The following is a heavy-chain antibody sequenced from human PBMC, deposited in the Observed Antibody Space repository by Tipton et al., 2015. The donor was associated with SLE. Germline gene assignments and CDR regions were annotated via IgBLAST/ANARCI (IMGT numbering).Heavy chain of an antibody. CDR3: ARDREMATISAFDI. J-gene: IGHJ3*02. CDR1: GGSISSYY. CDR2: IYYSGST. Sequence: LRLSCTVSGGSISSYYWSWIRQPPGKGLEWIGYIYYSGSTNYNPSLKSRVTISVDTSKYQFSLKLSSVTAADTAVYYCARDREMATISAFDIWGQGTMVTVSS. V-gene: IGHV4-59*01. D-gene: IGHD5-24*01.